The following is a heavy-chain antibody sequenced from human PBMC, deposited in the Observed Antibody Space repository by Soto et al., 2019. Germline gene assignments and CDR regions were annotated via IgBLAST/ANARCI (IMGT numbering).Heavy chain of an antibody. CDR1: GYTFTGYY. D-gene: IGHD6-13*01. V-gene: IGHV1-2*04. CDR3: ARGPGSWYYYYMDV. J-gene: IGHJ6*03. Sequence: ASVKVSCKASGYTFTGYYMHWVRQAPGQGLEWMGWINPNSGGTNYAQKFQGWVTMTRNTSISTAYMELSRLRSDDTAVYYCARGPGSWYYYYMDVWGKGTTVTVSS. CDR2: INPNSGGT.